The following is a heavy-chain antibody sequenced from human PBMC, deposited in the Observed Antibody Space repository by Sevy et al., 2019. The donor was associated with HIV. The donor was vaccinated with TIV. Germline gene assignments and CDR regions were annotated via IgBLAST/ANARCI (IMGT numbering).Heavy chain of an antibody. CDR1: GDSVSSNSAA. Sequence: PLILRQSQTLSLTCAISGDSVSSNSAAWNWIRQSPSRGLEWLGRTYYRSKWYNDYAVSVKSRITINPDTSKNQFSLQLNSVTPEDTAVYYCARDRGSGYSSSWYFRGQLNWFDPWGQGTLVTVSS. D-gene: IGHD6-13*01. CDR3: ARDRGSGYSSSWYFRGQLNWFDP. V-gene: IGHV6-1*01. CDR2: TYYRSKWYN. J-gene: IGHJ5*02.